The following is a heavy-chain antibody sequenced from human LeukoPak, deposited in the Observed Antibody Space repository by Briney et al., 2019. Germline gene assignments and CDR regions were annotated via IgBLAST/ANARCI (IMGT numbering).Heavy chain of an antibody. D-gene: IGHD6-19*01. CDR1: GFTVSSNY. Sequence: GGSLRLSCAASGFTVSSNYMSWVRQAPGKGLEWVSVIYSGGNTYYADSVMGRVTISRDNSKNRLYLQMNSLRAEDTAVYYCARANFEAVAGTYRYYGMDVWGKGTLVTVSS. CDR3: ARANFEAVAGTYRYYGMDV. CDR2: IYSGGNT. V-gene: IGHV3-53*01. J-gene: IGHJ6*04.